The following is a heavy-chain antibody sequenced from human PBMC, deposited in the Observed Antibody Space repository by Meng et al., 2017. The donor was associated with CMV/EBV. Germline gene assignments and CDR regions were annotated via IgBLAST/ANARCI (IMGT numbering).Heavy chain of an antibody. V-gene: IGHV4-39*01. CDR2: IYYSGST. Sequence: SETLSLTCTVSGGSISSSSYYWGWIRQPPGKGLEWIGSIYYSGSTYYNPSLKSRVTISVDTSKNQFSLKLSSVTAAGTAVYYCARRPVYYDILTGYWGYYFDYWGQGTLVTVSS. J-gene: IGHJ4*02. D-gene: IGHD3-9*01. CDR3: ARRPVYYDILTGYWGYYFDY. CDR1: GGSISSSSYY.